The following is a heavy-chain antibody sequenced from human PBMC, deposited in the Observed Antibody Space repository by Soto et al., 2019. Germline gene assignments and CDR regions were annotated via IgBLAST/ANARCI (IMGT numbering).Heavy chain of an antibody. CDR3: VAPFRASGSYSPGAFDI. CDR2: IIPIFGTA. Sequence: GASVKVSCKASGYTFTSYAISWVRQAPGQGLEWMGGIIPIFGTANYAQKFQGRVTITADESTSTAYMELSSLRSEDTAVYYFVAPFRASGSYSPGAFDIWGQGTMVTVSS. V-gene: IGHV1-69*13. D-gene: IGHD3-10*01. CDR1: GYTFTSYA. J-gene: IGHJ3*02.